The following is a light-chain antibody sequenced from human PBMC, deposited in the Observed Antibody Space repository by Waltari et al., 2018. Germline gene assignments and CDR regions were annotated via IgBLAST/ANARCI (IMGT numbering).Light chain of an antibody. CDR2: NNF. CDR1: NSNIGGKT. V-gene: IGLV1-44*01. J-gene: IGLJ2*01. Sequence: QSVLTQPPSASGTPRQRVTISCPGSNSNIGGKTLNWYQQLPGTAPTLLVYNNFQRPSGVPARFSGSKSGTSASLAILGVRPEDEADYYCATWDDSLNGPVFGGGTKLTVL. CDR3: ATWDDSLNGPV.